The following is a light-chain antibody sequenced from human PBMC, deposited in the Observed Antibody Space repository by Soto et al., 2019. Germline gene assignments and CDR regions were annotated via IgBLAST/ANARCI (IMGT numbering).Light chain of an antibody. CDR2: AAS. CDR1: QAINNY. Sequence: IQMTQSPSSLSASVGDRVTITCRASQAINNYLAWYQQKPGKVPTLLISAASTLQSGVPSRYSGSGSGTDFTLAISSLQAEDVATYYLQEFNAGPTFGGGTKVEI. V-gene: IGKV1-27*01. J-gene: IGKJ4*01. CDR3: QEFNAGPT.